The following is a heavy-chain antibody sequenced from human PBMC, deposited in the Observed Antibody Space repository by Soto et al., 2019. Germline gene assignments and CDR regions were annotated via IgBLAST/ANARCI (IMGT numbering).Heavy chain of an antibody. CDR1: GFSLSTSGMG. CDR2: IYWDDDK. V-gene: IGHV2-5*02. Sequence: QITLKESGPTLVKPTQTLTLTCTFSGFSLSTSGMGVGWIRQPPGKALEWLALIYWDDDKRYSPSLKSRLTITKVTSKNQVVVTMTNMDPVDTATYYCAHTTSWGALNYFDYWGQGTLVTVSS. J-gene: IGHJ4*02. CDR3: AHTTSWGALNYFDY. D-gene: IGHD1-26*01.